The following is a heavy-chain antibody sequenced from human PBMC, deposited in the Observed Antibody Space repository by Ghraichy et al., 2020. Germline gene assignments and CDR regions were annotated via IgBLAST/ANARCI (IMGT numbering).Heavy chain of an antibody. D-gene: IGHD6-19*01. V-gene: IGHV4-59*01. CDR1: GGSISSYY. CDR2: IYYSGGT. J-gene: IGHJ6*02. CDR3: ARGQWLVPYGMDV. Sequence: SETLSPTCTVSGGSISSYYWNWIRQPPGKGLEWIGYIYYSGGTKYNPSLKSRVTISVDTSKNQFSLRLSSVTAADTAVYYCARGQWLVPYGMDVWGQGTTVTVSS.